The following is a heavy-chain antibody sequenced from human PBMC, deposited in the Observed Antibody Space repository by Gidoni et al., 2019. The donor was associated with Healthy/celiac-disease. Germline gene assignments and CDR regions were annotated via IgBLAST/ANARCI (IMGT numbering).Heavy chain of an antibody. V-gene: IGHV4-34*01. J-gene: IGHJ4*02. CDR3: ARGRTKAAAVGRRTDYFDY. CDR1: VGSFSGYY. Sequence: QVQLPQWGAVLLKPSETLSLTCAVYVGSFSGYYWSWTRQPPGKGLEWIGEINHSVSTNYNPSLKSRVTISVDTSKNQFSLKLSSVTAADTAVYYCARGRTKAAAVGRRTDYFDYWGQGTLVTVSS. CDR2: INHSVST. D-gene: IGHD6-13*01.